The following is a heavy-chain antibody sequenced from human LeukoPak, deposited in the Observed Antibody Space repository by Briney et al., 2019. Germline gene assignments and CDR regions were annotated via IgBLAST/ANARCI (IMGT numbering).Heavy chain of an antibody. J-gene: IGHJ4*02. V-gene: IGHV3-15*01. CDR2: IKRKTEGETT. CDR1: GFTFSNVW. Sequence: GGSLRLSCAASGFTFSNVWMTWFRQAPGEGLEWVGRIKRKTEGETTDYAAPVKGRFIISRDDSKNTLYLQMNSLKSEDTAVYYCATGDCSGGSCHAFDYWGQGTLVTVSS. CDR3: ATGDCSGGSCHAFDY. D-gene: IGHD2-15*01.